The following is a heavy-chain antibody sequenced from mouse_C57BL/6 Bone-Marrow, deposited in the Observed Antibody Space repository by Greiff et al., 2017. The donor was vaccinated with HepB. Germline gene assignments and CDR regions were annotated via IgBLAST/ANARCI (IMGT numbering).Heavy chain of an antibody. V-gene: IGHV5-9-1*02. CDR1: GFTFSSYA. J-gene: IGHJ4*01. Sequence: EVQGVESGEGLVKPGGSLKLSCAASGFTFSSYAMSWVRQTPEKRLEWVAYISSGGDYIYYADTVKGRFTISRDNARNTLYLQMSSLKSEDTAMYYCTRDITTVVAYYYAMDYWGQGTSVTVSS. CDR2: ISSGGDYI. CDR3: TRDITTVVAYYYAMDY. D-gene: IGHD1-1*01.